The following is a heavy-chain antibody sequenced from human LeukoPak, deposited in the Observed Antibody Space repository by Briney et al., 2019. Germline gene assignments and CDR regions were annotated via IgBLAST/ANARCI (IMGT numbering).Heavy chain of an antibody. CDR1: GFTFSRYW. CDR3: ARGGGRHVEY. Sequence: GGSLSLSCAVSGFTFSRYWMSWVRQARGKGLEWVANIKEDGSEKKSVDSEKGRFTSPRDNANNTLYLQTNSLRAENTAVYYCARGGGRHVEYWGQGNLVTVSS. D-gene: IGHD2/OR15-2a*01. CDR2: IKEDGSEK. V-gene: IGHV3-7*05. J-gene: IGHJ4*02.